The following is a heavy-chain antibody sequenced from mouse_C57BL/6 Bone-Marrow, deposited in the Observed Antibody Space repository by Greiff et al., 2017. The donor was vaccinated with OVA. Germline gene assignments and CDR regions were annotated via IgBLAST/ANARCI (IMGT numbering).Heavy chain of an antibody. V-gene: IGHV10-1*01. CDR1: GFSFNTYA. J-gene: IGHJ1*03. CDR2: IRSKSNNYAT. CDR3: VRHGYDWYFDV. Sequence: EVQLVESGGGLVQPKGSLKLSCAASGFSFNTYAMNWVRQAPGKGLEWVARIRSKSNNYATYYADSVKDRFTISRDDSESMLYMQMNNLKTEDTAMYYCVRHGYDWYFDVWGTGTTVTVSS. D-gene: IGHD2-2*01.